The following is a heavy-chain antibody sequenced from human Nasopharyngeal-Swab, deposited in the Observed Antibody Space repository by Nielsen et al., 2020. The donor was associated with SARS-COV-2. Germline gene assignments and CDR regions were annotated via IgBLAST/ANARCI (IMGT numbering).Heavy chain of an antibody. V-gene: IGHV3-30*09. J-gene: IGHJ4*02. CDR3: ARASSPPFDY. Sequence: LSLTCAASGFTFSSYAMHWVRQAPGKGLEWVAFISYDGSTEYYADSVKGRFAISRDNSKNTLYLQMNSLRAEDTAVYYCARASSPPFDYWGQGTLVTVSS. CDR2: ISYDGSTE. D-gene: IGHD6-13*01. CDR1: GFTFSSYA.